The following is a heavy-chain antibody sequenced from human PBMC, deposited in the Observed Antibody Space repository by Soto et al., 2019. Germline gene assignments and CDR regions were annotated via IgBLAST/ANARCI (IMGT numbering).Heavy chain of an antibody. Sequence: SETLSLTCTVSGGSISSGGYYWSWIRQHPGKGLEWTGYIYYSGSTYYNPSLKSRVTISVDTSKNQFSLKLSSVTAADTAVYYCARGAVTDLFDYWGQGTLVTVSS. D-gene: IGHD4-4*01. J-gene: IGHJ4*02. CDR1: GGSISSGGYY. V-gene: IGHV4-31*03. CDR2: IYYSGST. CDR3: ARGAVTDLFDY.